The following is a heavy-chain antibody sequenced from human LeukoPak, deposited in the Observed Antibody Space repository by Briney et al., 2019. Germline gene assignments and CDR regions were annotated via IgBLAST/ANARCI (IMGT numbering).Heavy chain of an antibody. CDR2: INHSGST. J-gene: IGHJ4*02. CDR1: GGSFSGYY. Sequence: SETLSLTCAVSGGSFSGYYWSWIRQPPGKGLEWIGEINHSGSTNYNPSLKSRVTISVDTSKNQFSLKLSSVTAADTAVYYCARGTAPNSSGYYYGFDFWGQGTLVTVSS. V-gene: IGHV4-34*01. D-gene: IGHD3-22*01. CDR3: ARGTAPNSSGYYYGFDF.